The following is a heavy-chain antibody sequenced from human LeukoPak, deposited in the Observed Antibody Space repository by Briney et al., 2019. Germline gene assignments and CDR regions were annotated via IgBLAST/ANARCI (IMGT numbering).Heavy chain of an antibody. J-gene: IGHJ5*02. CDR1: GFTVSDNY. CDR3: ARDAPQVPAAGVLAS. D-gene: IGHD6-13*01. Sequence: GGSLRLSCAASGFTVSDNYMSWVRQAPGKGLEWVSVMYSGGDTYYANSVKGRFTFSRDISKNTLFLQMNDLTTEDTAMYYCARDAPQVPAAGVLASWGQGTLVTVSS. CDR2: MYSGGDT. V-gene: IGHV3-53*01.